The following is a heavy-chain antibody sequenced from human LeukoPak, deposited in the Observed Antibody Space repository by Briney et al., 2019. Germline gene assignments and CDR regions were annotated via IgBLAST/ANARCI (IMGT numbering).Heavy chain of an antibody. D-gene: IGHD5-24*01. J-gene: IGHJ4*02. CDR2: IYSSGST. CDR1: GGSISGYY. V-gene: IGHV4-4*07. Sequence: PSETLSLACAVSGGSISGYYWSWIRQPAGKGLEWIGRIYSSGSTNYNPSLESRVTISVDTSKNQFSLKLSSVTAADTAVYYCARVDGDGYNIPDYWGQGTLVTVSS. CDR3: ARVDGDGYNIPDY.